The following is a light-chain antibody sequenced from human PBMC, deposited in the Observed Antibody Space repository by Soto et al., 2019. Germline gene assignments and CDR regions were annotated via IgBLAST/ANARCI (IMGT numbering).Light chain of an antibody. J-gene: IGLJ2*01. V-gene: IGLV2-14*01. CDR2: DVS. Sequence: QSVLTQPASVSGSPGQSITIPRTGSFDDVGGYNYVSWYQQSPGQAPKLMIFDVSRRPSGVSDRFSGSKSHYTASLTISGLRAEDEAVYYCSSYSGTRTLVVFGGGTKLTVL. CDR3: SSYSGTRTLVV. CDR1: FDDVGGYNY.